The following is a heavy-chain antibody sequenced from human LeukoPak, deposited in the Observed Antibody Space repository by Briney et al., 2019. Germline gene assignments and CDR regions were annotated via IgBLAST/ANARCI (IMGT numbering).Heavy chain of an antibody. J-gene: IGHJ3*02. Sequence: ASVKVSCKASGYTFTGYYMHWVRQAPGQGLEWMGWINPNSGGTNYAQKFQGRVTMTRDTSISTAYMELSRLRSDDTAVYYCARVSSSIVGAKGAFDIWGQGTMVTVSS. D-gene: IGHD1-26*01. CDR3: ARVSSSIVGAKGAFDI. CDR2: INPNSGGT. V-gene: IGHV1-2*02. CDR1: GYTFTGYY.